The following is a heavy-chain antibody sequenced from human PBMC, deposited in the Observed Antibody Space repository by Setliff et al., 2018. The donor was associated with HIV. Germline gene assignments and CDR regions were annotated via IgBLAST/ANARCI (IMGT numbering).Heavy chain of an antibody. CDR1: GYTFTSYY. J-gene: IGHJ4*02. CDR3: ARDGVVVVAASNYYFDY. Sequence: GASVKVSCKASGYTFTSYYMHWVRQAPGQGLEWMGIINPSGGSTIYAQKFQGRVTMTRATSTSTVYMELSGLRSEDTAVYYCARDGVVVVAASNYYFDYWGQGTLVTVSS. V-gene: IGHV1-46*01. CDR2: INPSGGST. D-gene: IGHD2-15*01.